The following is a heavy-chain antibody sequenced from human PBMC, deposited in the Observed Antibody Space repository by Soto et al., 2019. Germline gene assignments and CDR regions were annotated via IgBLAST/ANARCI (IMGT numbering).Heavy chain of an antibody. CDR1: GGSFSGYY. CDR2: IDYSGYT. CDR3: ARAWSTTGSGDFDY. V-gene: IGHV4-34*01. J-gene: IGHJ4*02. D-gene: IGHD1-1*01. Sequence: QVRLQQWGAGLLKPLETLSLTCAVYGGSFSGYYWSWIRQTPGKGLEWIGEIDYSGYTNYNPSLKDRVTISVDTSRNRFSLKLSSVTAADTAVYYCARAWSTTGSGDFDYWDQGVLVTVSS.